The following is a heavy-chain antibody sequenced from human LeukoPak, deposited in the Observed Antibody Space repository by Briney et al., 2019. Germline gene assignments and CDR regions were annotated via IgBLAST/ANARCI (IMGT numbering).Heavy chain of an antibody. CDR2: INPNSGGT. V-gene: IGHV1-2*02. CDR1: GYTFTSYG. Sequence: ASVKVSCKAAGYTFTSYGISWVRQAPGQGLEWMGWINPNSGGTNYAQKFQGRVTMTRDTSISTAYMELSRLRSDDTAVYYCARVKGVRGVIPPLLDYWGQGTLVTVSS. J-gene: IGHJ4*02. D-gene: IGHD3-10*01. CDR3: ARVKGVRGVIPPLLDY.